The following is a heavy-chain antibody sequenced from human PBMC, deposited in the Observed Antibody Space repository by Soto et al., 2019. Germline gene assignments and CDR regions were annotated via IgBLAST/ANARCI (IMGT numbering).Heavy chain of an antibody. CDR3: ARVNAVSGTSDKY. D-gene: IGHD6-19*01. CDR1: GYPFTSYG. J-gene: IGHJ4*02. Sequence: QVQLVQSGAEVKKTGASVKLYCKASGYPFTSYGSSWVRHATGRGLEWMGWISAYNGKTNEAQKLKGRVPVTTDKSTSTADEELRSLGSDDTAVYYCARVNAVSGTSDKYWGQGTLVTV. CDR2: ISAYNGKT. V-gene: IGHV1-18*01.